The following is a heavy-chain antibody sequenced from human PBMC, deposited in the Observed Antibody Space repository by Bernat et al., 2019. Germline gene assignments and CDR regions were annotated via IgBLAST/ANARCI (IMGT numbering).Heavy chain of an antibody. CDR1: GFTVSSNY. D-gene: IGHD2-15*01. CDR2: IYSGGST. V-gene: IGHV3-66*01. CDR3: ARDSPSRYCSGGSCYSSYSYYMDV. J-gene: IGHJ6*03. Sequence: EVQLLESGGGLVQPGGSLRLSCAASGFTVSSNYMSWVRQAPGKGLEWVSVIYSGGSTYYADSVKGRFTISRDNSKNTLYLQMNSLRAEDTAVYYCARDSPSRYCSGGSCYSSYSYYMDVWGKGTTVTVSS.